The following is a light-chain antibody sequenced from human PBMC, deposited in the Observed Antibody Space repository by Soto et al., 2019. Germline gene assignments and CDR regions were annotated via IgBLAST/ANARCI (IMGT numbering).Light chain of an antibody. J-gene: IGKJ1*01. CDR3: QQYGSSPWT. CDR2: RAS. V-gene: IGKV3-20*01. CDR1: QSVTSSY. Sequence: EIVLTQSPGTLSLYPGESATLSCRASQSVTSSYIAWYQQKPGQAPRLLIHRASTRATGIPDRFSGSGSGTDFTLIISRLEPEDFAVYHCQQYGSSPWTFGQGTKVEIK.